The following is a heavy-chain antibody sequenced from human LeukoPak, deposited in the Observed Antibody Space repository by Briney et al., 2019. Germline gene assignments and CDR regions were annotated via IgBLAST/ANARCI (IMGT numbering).Heavy chain of an antibody. D-gene: IGHD5-18*01. V-gene: IGHV3-74*01. J-gene: IGHJ5*02. CDR2: INTDGSRT. CDR1: GFSLSDYW. Sequence: GGSLRLSCAASGFSLSDYWMNWVRQAQGKGLVWVSRINTDGSRTSYADSVKGRFTISRDNARNTLYLQGNSLRAEDTAVYYCARGYGYTYGGGWFDTWGQGTLVTVSS. CDR3: ARGYGYTYGGGWFDT.